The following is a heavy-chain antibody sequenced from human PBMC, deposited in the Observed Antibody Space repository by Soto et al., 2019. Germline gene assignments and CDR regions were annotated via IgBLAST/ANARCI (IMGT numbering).Heavy chain of an antibody. CDR1: EFTFSRHG. D-gene: IGHD3-10*01. CDR3: ARERTFGDNKHNYMDV. Sequence: QVQLVESGGGVVQPGRSLRLSCAASEFTFSRHGMHWVRQAPGKGLQWVGVIWSDGSNEVYADSVKGRFIISRDNSKNILYLQMNSLRAEYTAVYYCARERTFGDNKHNYMDVWGRGITVTVSS. CDR2: IWSDGSNE. V-gene: IGHV3-33*01. J-gene: IGHJ6*03.